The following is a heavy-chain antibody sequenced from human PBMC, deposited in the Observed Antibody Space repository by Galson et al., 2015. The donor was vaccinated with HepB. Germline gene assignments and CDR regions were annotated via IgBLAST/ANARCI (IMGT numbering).Heavy chain of an antibody. D-gene: IGHD3-10*01. CDR2: IYYSRST. CDR1: GGSISSSSYY. J-gene: IGHJ4*02. V-gene: IGHV4-39*07. CDR3: ARIGLWFGELSSPKFLDY. Sequence: ETLSLPCTVSGGSISSSSYYWGWIRQPPGKGLEWIGSIYYSRSTYYNPSLKSRVTISVDTSKNQFSLKLSSVTAADTAVYYCARIGLWFGELSSPKFLDYWGQGTLVTVSS.